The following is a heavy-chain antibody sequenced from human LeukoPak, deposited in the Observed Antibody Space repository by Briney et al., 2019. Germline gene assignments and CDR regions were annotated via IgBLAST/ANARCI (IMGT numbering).Heavy chain of an antibody. CDR2: ISSSSSYI. D-gene: IGHD6-19*01. CDR3: ARDQNSSGWYNS. J-gene: IGHJ5*01. V-gene: IGHV3-21*01. CDR1: GSTFSSYS. Sequence: GGSLRLSCAASGSTFSSYSMNWVRQAPGKGLEWVSSISSSSSYIYYADSVKGRFTISRDNAKNSLYLQMNSLRAEDTAVYYWARDQNSSGWYNSSGQGTLVTVSS.